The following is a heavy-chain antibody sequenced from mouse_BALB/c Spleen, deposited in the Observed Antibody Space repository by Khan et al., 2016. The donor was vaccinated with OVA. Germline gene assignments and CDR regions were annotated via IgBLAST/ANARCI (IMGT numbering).Heavy chain of an antibody. CDR1: GYTFTSYW. V-gene: IGHV1-7*01. CDR2: IDPSTGYT. J-gene: IGHJ3*01. CDR3: ANHGSSSAWLTY. D-gene: IGHD1-1*01. Sequence: VQLQQSGAELAKPGASVKMSCKASGYTFTSYWMHWVKQRPGQGLEWIGYIDPSTGYTDYNQKFRDKATLTADKSSSTAYMQLNSLTSEDSAVYYCANHGSSSAWLTYWGQGTLVTVSA.